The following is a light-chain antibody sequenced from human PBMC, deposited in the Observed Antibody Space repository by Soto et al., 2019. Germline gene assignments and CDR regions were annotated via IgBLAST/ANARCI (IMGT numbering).Light chain of an antibody. V-gene: IGLV2-23*02. Sequence: QSVLTQPASVSGSPGQSITISCTGTSSDVGSYNLVSWYQQHPGKAPKLMIYEVSKRPSGVSNRFSGSKSGNTASLTISGLQAEDEADYDCGSYACSSTYCFGTGTKLTVL. CDR3: GSYACSSTYC. J-gene: IGLJ1*01. CDR2: EVS. CDR1: SSDVGSYNL.